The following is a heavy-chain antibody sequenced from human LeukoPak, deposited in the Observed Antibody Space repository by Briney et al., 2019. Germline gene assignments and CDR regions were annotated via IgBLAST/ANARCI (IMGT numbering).Heavy chain of an antibody. CDR3: ARETYCSSTSCTGWNAFDI. CDR2: ISYDGSNK. CDR1: GFTFSSYA. Sequence: GGSLRLSCAASGFTFSSYAMHWVRQAPGKGLEWVAVISYDGSNKYYADSVKGRFTISRDNSKNTLYLQMNSLRAEDTAVYYCARETYCSSTSCTGWNAFDIWGQGTMVTVSS. V-gene: IGHV3-30-3*01. J-gene: IGHJ3*02. D-gene: IGHD2-2*01.